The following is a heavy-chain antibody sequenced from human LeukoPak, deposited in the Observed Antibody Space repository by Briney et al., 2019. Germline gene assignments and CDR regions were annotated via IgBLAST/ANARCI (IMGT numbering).Heavy chain of an antibody. CDR1: GFTFSSYA. CDR3: ATLGDYGLKLDY. J-gene: IGHJ4*02. V-gene: IGHV3-23*01. CDR2: ISGSGGST. Sequence: GGSLRLSCAASGFTFSSYAMSWVRQAPGKGLEWVSAISGSGGSTYYADSVKGRFTISRDNSKNTLYPQMNSLRAEDTAVYYCATLGDYGLKLDYWGQGTLVTVSS. D-gene: IGHD4-17*01.